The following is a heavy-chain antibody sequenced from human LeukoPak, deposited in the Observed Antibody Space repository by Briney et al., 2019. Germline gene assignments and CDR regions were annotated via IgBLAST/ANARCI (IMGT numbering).Heavy chain of an antibody. Sequence: GGSLRLSCAASGFTFSTYGMHWVRQAPGKGLEWVAFIRYDGSNKYYADSVKGRFTISRDNSKNTLYLQMNSLRAEDTAVYYCAKDGGSSGWNPYYYYYMDVWGKGTTVTISS. CDR1: GFTFSTYG. V-gene: IGHV3-30*02. D-gene: IGHD6-19*01. J-gene: IGHJ6*03. CDR3: AKDGGSSGWNPYYYYYMDV. CDR2: IRYDGSNK.